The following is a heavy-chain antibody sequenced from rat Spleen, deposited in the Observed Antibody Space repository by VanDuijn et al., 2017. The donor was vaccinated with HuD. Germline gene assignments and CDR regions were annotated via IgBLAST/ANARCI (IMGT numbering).Heavy chain of an antibody. CDR3: AKSRSSVMDA. CDR2: ISTGGSNT. V-gene: IGHV5-25*01. CDR1: GFTFSNYG. D-gene: IGHD2-7*01. Sequence: EVQLVESGGGLVQPGRSMKLSCAASGFTFSNYGMAWVRQAPTKGLEWVASISTGGSNTYYPDSVKGRFTISRDNAKSTLYLQMDSLRSEDTATYYCAKSRSSVMDAWGQGASVTVSS. J-gene: IGHJ4*01.